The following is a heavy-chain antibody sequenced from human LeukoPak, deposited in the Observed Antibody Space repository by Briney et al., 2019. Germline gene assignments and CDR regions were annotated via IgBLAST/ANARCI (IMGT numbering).Heavy chain of an antibody. CDR1: GFTFSSYA. CDR3: ARDQGSSWYYYYYMDV. V-gene: IGHV3-64*01. D-gene: IGHD6-13*01. CDR2: ISSNGGST. J-gene: IGHJ6*03. Sequence: PGGSLRLSCAASGFTFSSYAMHWVRQAPGKGLEYVSAISSNGGSTYYANSVKGRFTISRDNSKNTLYLQMGSLRAEDMAVYYCARDQGSSWYYYYYMDVWGKGTTVTVSS.